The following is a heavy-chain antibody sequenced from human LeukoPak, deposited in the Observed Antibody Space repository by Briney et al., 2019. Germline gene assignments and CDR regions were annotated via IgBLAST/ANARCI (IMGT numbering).Heavy chain of an antibody. Sequence: GGSLRLSCVASGFTFSTYAMNWVRQAPGKGLEWVSAISGSGGSTYYADSVKGRFTISRDNSKNTLYLQMNSLRAEDTAVYYCAKAGSLVSYYGSGSYFDYWGQGTLVTVSS. CDR1: GFTFSTYA. CDR3: AKAGSLVSYYGSGSYFDY. CDR2: ISGSGGST. D-gene: IGHD3-10*01. V-gene: IGHV3-23*01. J-gene: IGHJ4*02.